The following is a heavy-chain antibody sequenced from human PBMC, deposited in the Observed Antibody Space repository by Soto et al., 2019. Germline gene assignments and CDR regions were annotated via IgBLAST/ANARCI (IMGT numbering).Heavy chain of an antibody. CDR1: GGSFSGYY. D-gene: IGHD2-2*01. Sequence: SETLSLTCAVYGGSFSGYYWTWIRQPPGTGLEWIGEINHSGSTNYNPSLKSRVTISVDTSKNQFSLKLSSVTAADTAVYYCARLNIVVVPAAPNWFDPWGQGTLVTVSS. J-gene: IGHJ5*02. V-gene: IGHV4-34*01. CDR2: INHSGST. CDR3: ARLNIVVVPAAPNWFDP.